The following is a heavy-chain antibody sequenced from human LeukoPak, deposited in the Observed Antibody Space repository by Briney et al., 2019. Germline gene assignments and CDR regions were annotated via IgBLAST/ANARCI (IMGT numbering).Heavy chain of an antibody. J-gene: IGHJ6*02. Sequence: GGSLRLSCAASGFTFSSYSMNWVRQAPGKGLEWVSSISSSSRYIYYADSVKGRFTISRDNAKNSLYLQMNSLRAEDTAVYYCARDLGGLSNNNYYYYGMDVWGQGTTVTVSS. V-gene: IGHV3-21*01. D-gene: IGHD1-26*01. CDR3: ARDLGGLSNNNYYYYGMDV. CDR1: GFTFSSYS. CDR2: ISSSSRYI.